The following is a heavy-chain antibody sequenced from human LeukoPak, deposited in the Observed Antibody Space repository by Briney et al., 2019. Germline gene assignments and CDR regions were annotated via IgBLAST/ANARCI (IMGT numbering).Heavy chain of an antibody. V-gene: IGHV4-34*01. CDR2: INHSGST. CDR1: GGSFSGYY. D-gene: IGHD1-26*01. CDR3: AREGGSFIDY. Sequence: SETLSLTCAVYGGSFSGYYWSWIRQPPGKGLEWIGEINHSGSTNYNPSLKSRVTMSVDTSKNQFSLKLSSVTAADTAVYYCAREGGSFIDYWGQGTLVTVSS. J-gene: IGHJ4*02.